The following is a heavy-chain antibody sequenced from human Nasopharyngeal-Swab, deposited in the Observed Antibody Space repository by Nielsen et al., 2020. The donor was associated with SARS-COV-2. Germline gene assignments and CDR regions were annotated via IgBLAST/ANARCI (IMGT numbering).Heavy chain of an antibody. V-gene: IGHV3-30*18. CDR3: AKDPKKNDYGDYVLWY. J-gene: IGHJ4*02. Sequence: GESLKISCAASGFTFSSYGMHWVRQAPGKGLEWVAVISYDGSNKYYADSVKGRFTISRDNSKNTLYLQMNSLRAEDTDVYYCAKDPKKNDYGDYVLWYWGQGTLVTVSS. CDR2: ISYDGSNK. D-gene: IGHD4-17*01. CDR1: GFTFSSYG.